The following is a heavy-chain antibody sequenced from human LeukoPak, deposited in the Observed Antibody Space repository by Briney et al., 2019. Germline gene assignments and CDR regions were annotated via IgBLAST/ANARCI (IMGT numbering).Heavy chain of an antibody. Sequence: LPGGSLRLSCAASGFTFDDYAMHWVRQAPGKGLEWVSGISWNSGSIGYADSVKGRFTISRDNAKNSLYLQMNSLRAEDTALYYCAKVAGTYYWYFDLWGRGTLVTVSS. CDR3: AKVAGTYYWYFDL. V-gene: IGHV3-9*01. D-gene: IGHD6-13*01. CDR1: GFTFDDYA. CDR2: ISWNSGSI. J-gene: IGHJ2*01.